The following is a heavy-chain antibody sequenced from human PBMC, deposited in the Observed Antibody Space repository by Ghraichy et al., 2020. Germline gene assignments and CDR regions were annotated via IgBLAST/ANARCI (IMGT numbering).Heavy chain of an antibody. J-gene: IGHJ4*02. V-gene: IGHV3-23*01. CDR1: GFTFSSYA. D-gene: IGHD6-13*01. CDR2: ISGSGGST. Sequence: LTCAASGFTFSSYAMSWVRQAPGKGLEWVSAISGSGGSTYYADSVKGRFTISRDNSKNTLYLQMNSLRAEDTAVYYCAKGSGWGIAALNFDYWGQGTLVTVSS. CDR3: AKGSGWGIAALNFDY.